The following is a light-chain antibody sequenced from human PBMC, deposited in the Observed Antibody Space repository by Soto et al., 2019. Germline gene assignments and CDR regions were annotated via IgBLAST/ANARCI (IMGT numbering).Light chain of an antibody. CDR2: AAS. CDR3: QQNNNWPLT. J-gene: IGKJ4*01. Sequence: EIVMSQSPATLSVSPGERATLSCRASQSVSSNLAWYQQKPGQAPRLLIYAASTRATGIPARFSGSGSGTEFPLTISSLQSEDFAVYYCQQNNNWPLTFGGGTKVEIK. CDR1: QSVSSN. V-gene: IGKV3-15*01.